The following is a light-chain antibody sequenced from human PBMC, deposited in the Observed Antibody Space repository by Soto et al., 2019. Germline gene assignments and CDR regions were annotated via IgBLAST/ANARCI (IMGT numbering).Light chain of an antibody. J-gene: IGLJ3*02. V-gene: IGLV7-43*01. CDR3: LLFYRDAWV. CDR2: STS. CDR1: TRAVTSGYY. Sequence: QAVVTQEPSLTVSPGGTFTLTCSYSTRAVTSGYYANWFQQKPGQAPRALISSTSNKHSWTPARFSGSLLGGKAALTLSGVQPEDEAEYYCLLFYRDAWVFGGGTKLTVL.